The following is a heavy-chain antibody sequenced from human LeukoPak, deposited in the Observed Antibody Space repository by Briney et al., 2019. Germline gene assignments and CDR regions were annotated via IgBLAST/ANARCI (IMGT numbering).Heavy chain of an antibody. J-gene: IGHJ3*02. CDR2: ISGSGGST. V-gene: IGHV3-23*01. CDR3: AREFRRIGDPMNEYGRDAFDI. CDR1: GFTFSSYA. Sequence: GGSLRLSCAASGFTFSSYAMSWVRQAPGKGLEWVSAISGSGGSTYYADSVKGRFTISRDNSKNTLYLQMNSLRAEDTAVYYCAREFRRIGDPMNEYGRDAFDIWGQGTMVTVSS. D-gene: IGHD1-1*01.